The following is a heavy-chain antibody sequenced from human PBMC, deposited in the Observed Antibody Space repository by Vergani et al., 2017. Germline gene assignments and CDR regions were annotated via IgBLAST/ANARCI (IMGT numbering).Heavy chain of an antibody. CDR3: ARGGYGDYGFDP. D-gene: IGHD4-17*01. Sequence: QVQLVESGGGVVQPGRSLRLSCAASGFTFSSYAMHWVRQAPGKGLEWVAVISYDGSNKYYADSVKGRFTISRDNSKNTLYLQMNSLRAEDTAVYYCARGGYGDYGFDPWGQGTLVTVSS. V-gene: IGHV3-30-3*01. CDR1: GFTFSSYA. J-gene: IGHJ5*02. CDR2: ISYDGSNK.